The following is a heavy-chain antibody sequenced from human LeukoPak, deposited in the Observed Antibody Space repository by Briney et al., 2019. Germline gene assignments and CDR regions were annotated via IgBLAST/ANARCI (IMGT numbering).Heavy chain of an antibody. V-gene: IGHV4-34*01. CDR1: GGSFSCYY. J-gene: IGHJ5*02. CDR3: ARGPSRMVYAKTKNWFDP. Sequence: PSETLSLTCAVYGGSFSCYYWSWIRQPPGKGLEWIGEINHSGSTNYNPSLKSRVTISVDTSKNQFSLKLSSVTAADTAVYYCARGPSRMVYAKTKNWFDPWGQGTLVTVSS. CDR2: INHSGST. D-gene: IGHD2-8*01.